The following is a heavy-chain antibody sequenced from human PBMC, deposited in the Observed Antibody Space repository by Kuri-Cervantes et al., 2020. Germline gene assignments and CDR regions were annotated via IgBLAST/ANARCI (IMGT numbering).Heavy chain of an antibody. CDR2: IRSKAYGGTT. Sequence: GGSLRLSCTASGFTFGDYAMSWVRQAPGKGLEWVGFIRSKAYGGTTEYAASVKGRFTISRDDSKSIAYLQMNSLKTEDTAVYYCTRVRRDGYNSGAFDIWGQGTMVTVSS. CDR1: GFTFGDYA. D-gene: IGHD5-24*01. V-gene: IGHV3-49*04. J-gene: IGHJ3*02. CDR3: TRVRRDGYNSGAFDI.